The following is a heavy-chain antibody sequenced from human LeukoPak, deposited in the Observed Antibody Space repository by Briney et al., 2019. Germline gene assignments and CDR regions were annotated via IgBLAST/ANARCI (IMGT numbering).Heavy chain of an antibody. J-gene: IGHJ4*02. V-gene: IGHV4-30-4*01. CDR2: IYYSGST. Sequence: PSQTLSLTCTVSGGSISSGDYDWGWIRQPPGKGLEWIGYIYYSGSTYYNPSLKSRVTISVDTSKNQFSLKLSSVTAADTAVYYCAREDYGALFDYWGQGTLVTVSS. CDR3: AREDYGALFDY. CDR1: GGSISSGDYD. D-gene: IGHD4-17*01.